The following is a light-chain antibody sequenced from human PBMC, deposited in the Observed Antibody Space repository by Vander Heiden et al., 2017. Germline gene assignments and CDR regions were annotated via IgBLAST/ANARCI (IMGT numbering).Light chain of an antibody. CDR1: SSNIGRNT. J-gene: IGLJ2*01. V-gene: IGLV1-44*01. Sequence: QPAPTQPPSASATTGQSVTISCSGSSSNIGRNTVNWYQQLPGKAPKVLMYGINQRPSGVPDRFSGSKSGTTAFLAISGLQSGDEAVYYCAAWDDSLVLFGRGTNLTVL. CDR2: GIN. CDR3: AAWDDSLVL.